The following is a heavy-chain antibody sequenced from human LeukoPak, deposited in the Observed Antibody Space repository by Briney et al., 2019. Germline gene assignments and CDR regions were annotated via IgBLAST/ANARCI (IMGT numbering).Heavy chain of an antibody. Sequence: PSETLSLTCTVSGDSISTSNSYWGWIRQPPGKGLEWIGSIYYSRNTYYNASLKSRVTISVDTSKNQFSLKLTSVTAADTAVYYCARDGAAAGRDYWGQGTLVTVSS. D-gene: IGHD6-13*01. CDR2: IYYSRNT. CDR1: GDSISTSNSY. J-gene: IGHJ4*02. CDR3: ARDGAAAGRDY. V-gene: IGHV4-39*02.